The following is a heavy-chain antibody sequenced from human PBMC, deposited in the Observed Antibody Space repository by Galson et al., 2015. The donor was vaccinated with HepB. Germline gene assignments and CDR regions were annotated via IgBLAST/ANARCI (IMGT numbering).Heavy chain of an antibody. V-gene: IGHV3-23*01. CDR3: ETQRRGGY. D-gene: IGHD3-16*01. Sequence: SLRLSCAVSGFTFSSYAMTWVRQAPGKGLEWVSAISGNGETTSYADSVKGRFTISRDNSKNTLDLQMNSLRAEDTAVYFCETQRRGGYWGQGTLLTVSS. CDR2: ISGNGETT. J-gene: IGHJ4*02. CDR1: GFTFSSYA.